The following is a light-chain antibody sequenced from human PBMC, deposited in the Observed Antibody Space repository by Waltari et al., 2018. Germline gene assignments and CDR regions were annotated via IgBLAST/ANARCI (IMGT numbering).Light chain of an antibody. V-gene: IGLV2-23*02. Sequence: QSALTQPASVSGSPGQSITIPCPGTTSDVGNYKLVSWYQQHPGKAPKLMIYAVSKRPSGVSDRFSGSKSGDMASLTISGLQPEDEAEYFCSSYAGSSKGVFGGGTKVTVL. CDR3: SSYAGSSKGV. CDR2: AVS. J-gene: IGLJ2*01. CDR1: TSDVGNYKL.